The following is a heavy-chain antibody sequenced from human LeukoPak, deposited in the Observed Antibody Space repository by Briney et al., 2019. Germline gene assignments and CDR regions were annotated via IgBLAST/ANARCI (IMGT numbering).Heavy chain of an antibody. CDR3: ARDAFGDYYDATGYWIFDY. Sequence: PSETLSLTCTVSGGSISSNNYYWDWIRQPPGKGLEWIGNIYYSGSTYYNPSLKSRVTMSVDTSRNQFSLRLTSVTAADTAVYYCARDAFGDYYDATGYWIFDYWGQGSLVTVSS. J-gene: IGHJ4*02. V-gene: IGHV4-39*07. CDR2: IYYSGST. D-gene: IGHD3-22*01. CDR1: GGSISSNNYY.